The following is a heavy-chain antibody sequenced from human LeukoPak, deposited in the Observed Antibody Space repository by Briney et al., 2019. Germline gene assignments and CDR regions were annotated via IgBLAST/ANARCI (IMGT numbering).Heavy chain of an antibody. CDR2: IYYSGST. V-gene: IGHV4-39*07. D-gene: IGHD1-14*01. Sequence: SETLSLTCTVSGGSISSSSYYWGWIRQPPGKGLEWIGSIYYSGSTNYNPSLKSRVTISVDTSKNQFSLKLSSVTAADTAAYYCARTTYHNYYYYYYMDVWGKGTTVTISS. CDR1: GGSISSSSYY. CDR3: ARTTYHNYYYYYYMDV. J-gene: IGHJ6*03.